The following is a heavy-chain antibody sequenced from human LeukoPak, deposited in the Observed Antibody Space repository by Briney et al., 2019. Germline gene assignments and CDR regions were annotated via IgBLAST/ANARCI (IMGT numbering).Heavy chain of an antibody. J-gene: IGHJ4*02. CDR1: GYTFTSYY. V-gene: IGHV1-46*01. CDR3: ARDQVRFLEWGAPGY. CDR2: INPSGGST. Sequence: ASVKVSCKASGYTFTSYYMHWVRQAPGQGLEWMGIINPSGGSTSYAQKFQGRVTMTRDTSTSTVYMELGSLRSEDTAVYYCARDQVRFLEWGAPGYWGQGTLVTVSS. D-gene: IGHD3-3*01.